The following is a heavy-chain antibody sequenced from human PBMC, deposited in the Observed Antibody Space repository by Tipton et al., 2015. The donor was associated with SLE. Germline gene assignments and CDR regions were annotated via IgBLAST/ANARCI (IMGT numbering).Heavy chain of an antibody. CDR2: TYSSGRT. D-gene: IGHD4-17*01. CDR3: ARGLRPIGYYYYYMDV. J-gene: IGHJ6*03. Sequence: TLSLTCTVSGDSISSASYYWSWIRQPAGKGLEWIGRTYSSGRTNYNPSLKSRVTISVDTSKNQFSLKLSSVTAADTAVYYCARGLRPIGYYYYYMDVWGKGTTVTVSS. V-gene: IGHV4-61*02. CDR1: GDSISSASYY.